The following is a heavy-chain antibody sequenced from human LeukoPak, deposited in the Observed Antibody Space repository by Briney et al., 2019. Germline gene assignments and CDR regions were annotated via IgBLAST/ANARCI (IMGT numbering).Heavy chain of an antibody. J-gene: IGHJ4*02. CDR1: GFT. CDR3: ARVSISGGGVDY. CDR2: ISTSSSYI. V-gene: IGHV3-21*01. D-gene: IGHD3-16*01. Sequence: GGSLRLSCAASGFTMTWVRQAPGEGLEWVSCISTSSSYIYYADSLQGRFTVSRGNIENSLFLQMNSLIAEDTAVYYCARVSISGGGVDYWGQGTLVTVPS.